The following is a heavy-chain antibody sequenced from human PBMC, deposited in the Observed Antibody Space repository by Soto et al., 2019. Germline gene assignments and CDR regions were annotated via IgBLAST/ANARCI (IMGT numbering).Heavy chain of an antibody. CDR2: IYYSGST. J-gene: IGHJ4*02. D-gene: IGHD7-27*01. V-gene: IGHV4-59*11. CDR1: GGSINNHY. Sequence: PSETLSITCTVSGGSINNHYWSWIRQPPGQGLEWIGYIYYSGSTNYNPSLKSRVTMSVDTSKNQFSLKLSSLTAADTAIYYCARANWFFDYWGQGTLVTVSS. CDR3: ARANWFFDY.